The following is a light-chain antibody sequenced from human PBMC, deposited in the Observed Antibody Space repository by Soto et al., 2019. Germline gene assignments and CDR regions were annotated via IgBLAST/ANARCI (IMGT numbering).Light chain of an antibody. V-gene: IGKV1-5*01. CDR1: QSISSW. J-gene: IGKJ2*01. CDR3: QQSYRTPYT. Sequence: DIQMTQSPSTLSASVGDRVTITCRASQSISSWLAWYQQKPGKAPKLLIYDASSLESGVPSRFSGSGSGTEFTLTISSLQPDDFATYYCQQSYRTPYTFGQGTKLEI. CDR2: DAS.